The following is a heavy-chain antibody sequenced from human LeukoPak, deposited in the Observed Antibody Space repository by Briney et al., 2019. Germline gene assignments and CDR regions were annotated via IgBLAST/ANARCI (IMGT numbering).Heavy chain of an antibody. V-gene: IGHV1-2*02. Sequence: GASVKVSCKASGYTFTGYYMHWVRQAPGQGLEWMGWINPNSGGTNYAQKFQGRVTMTRDTSISTAYMELSRLRSDDTAVYYCARAYCGDDCSFDYWGQGTLVTVSS. CDR2: INPNSGGT. CDR1: GYTFTGYY. D-gene: IGHD2-21*02. J-gene: IGHJ4*02. CDR3: ARAYCGDDCSFDY.